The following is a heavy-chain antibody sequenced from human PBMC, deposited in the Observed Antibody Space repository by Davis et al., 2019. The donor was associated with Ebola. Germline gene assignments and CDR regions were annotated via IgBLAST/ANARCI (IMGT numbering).Heavy chain of an antibody. Sequence: GGSLRLSCAASGFSFNAYNMNWVRQAPGKGLEWVSSISGSNDYIYYADSVKGRFTISRDNSKNSMFLQMNSLRAEDTAVYYCARDFSDGYSIFDSWGLGTLVTVSS. V-gene: IGHV3-21*01. CDR3: ARDFSDGYSIFDS. CDR1: GFSFNAYN. J-gene: IGHJ4*02. D-gene: IGHD5-24*01. CDR2: ISGSNDYI.